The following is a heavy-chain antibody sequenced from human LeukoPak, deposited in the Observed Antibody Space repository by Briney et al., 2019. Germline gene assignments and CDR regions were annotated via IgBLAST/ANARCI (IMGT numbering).Heavy chain of an antibody. V-gene: IGHV3-9*01. CDR3: AKGRIVATMGSFDY. CDR1: GFTFDDYA. Sequence: PGGSLRLSCAAPGFTFDDYAMHWVRQAPGKGLEWVSGISWNSGSIGYADSVKGRFTISRDNAKNSLYLQMNSLRAEDTALYYCAKGRIVATMGSFDYWGQGTLVTVSS. CDR2: ISWNSGSI. J-gene: IGHJ4*02. D-gene: IGHD5-12*01.